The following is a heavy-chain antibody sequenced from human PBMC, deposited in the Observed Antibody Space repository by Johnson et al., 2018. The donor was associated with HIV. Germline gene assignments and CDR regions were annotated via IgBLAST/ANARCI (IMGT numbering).Heavy chain of an antibody. D-gene: IGHD1-26*01. Sequence: VPLVESGGGVARPGGSLRLSCEASGFSFDEYDMSWVRQAPGKGLEWVAFIRSDGSNEYYADSVKGRFTISRDNSKNTLYLQMNSLRAEDTAVYYCARALGATYAFDIWGQGTMVTVSS. CDR3: ARALGATYAFDI. CDR2: IRSDGSNE. V-gene: IGHV3-30*02. J-gene: IGHJ3*02. CDR1: GFSFDEYD.